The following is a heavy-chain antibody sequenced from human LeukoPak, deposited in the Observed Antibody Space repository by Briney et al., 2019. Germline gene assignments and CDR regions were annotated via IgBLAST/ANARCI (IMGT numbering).Heavy chain of an antibody. D-gene: IGHD2-15*01. J-gene: IGHJ4*02. CDR3: AKGGRCSGGTCYWYFDY. Sequence: GGSLRLSCAASGFTFSSYAMSWVRQAPGKGLEWVSAISGSGGSTYYADSVKGRFTISRDNSKNTLYLQMNSLRAEDTAVYYCAKGGRCSGGTCYWYFDYWGQGTLVTVSS. V-gene: IGHV3-23*01. CDR1: GFTFSSYA. CDR2: ISGSGGST.